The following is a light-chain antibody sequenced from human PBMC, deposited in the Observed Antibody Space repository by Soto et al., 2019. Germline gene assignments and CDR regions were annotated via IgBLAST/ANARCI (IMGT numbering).Light chain of an antibody. CDR1: QDINTY. J-gene: IGKJ1*01. CDR3: QQLNSYPRT. V-gene: IGKV1-9*01. Sequence: DIQLTQSPSFLTASVGDRVTITCRASQDINTYLAWYQQTPGKAPKLLIYAASTLQSAVPPRFSGGGSGTEFTLTISILQPEDFATYYCQQLNSYPRTFGQGTKVEF. CDR2: AAS.